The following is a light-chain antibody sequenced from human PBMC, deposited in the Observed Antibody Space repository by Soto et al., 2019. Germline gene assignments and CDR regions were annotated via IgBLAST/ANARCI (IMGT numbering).Light chain of an antibody. Sequence: QSVLTQPPSASGTPGQRVTISCSGSNSNIGGNSVNWYQQFPGAAPKLLISSNNQRPSGIPDRFSGSKFGTSASLAISGLQFDDEADYYCAAWDDSLSGHYVFGAGTRSPS. J-gene: IGLJ1*01. V-gene: IGLV1-44*01. CDR2: SNN. CDR1: NSNIGGNS. CDR3: AAWDDSLSGHYV.